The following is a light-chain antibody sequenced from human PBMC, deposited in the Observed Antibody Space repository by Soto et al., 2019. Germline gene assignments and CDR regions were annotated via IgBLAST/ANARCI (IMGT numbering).Light chain of an antibody. CDR3: MQGLRPMYT. Sequence: IAMTQSPLSLSVTPGEPASISCRSSQTLLHSNGYNYLDWYLQKPGQSPQLLIYLGSNRASGVPDRFSGSGSGTDFTLKISRVDAEDVGVFYCMQGLRPMYTFGQGTKLEIK. V-gene: IGKV2-28*01. CDR1: QTLLHSNGYNY. CDR2: LGS. J-gene: IGKJ2*01.